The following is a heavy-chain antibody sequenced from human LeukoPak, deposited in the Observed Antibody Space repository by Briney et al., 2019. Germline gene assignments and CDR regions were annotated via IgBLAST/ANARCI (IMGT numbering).Heavy chain of an antibody. V-gene: IGHV3-48*01. CDR1: GFNFSTYN. CDR2: ISTSSRTI. D-gene: IGHD3-3*01. CDR3: ARDGYDFWSDYPTTLDP. J-gene: IGHJ5*02. Sequence: QPGGSLRLSCAVSGFNFSTYNMNWVRQAPGKGLEWVSYISTSSRTIYYADSVKGRFTISRDNAKNSLYLQMNSLRAEDTAVYYCARDGYDFWSDYPTTLDPWGQGTLVTVSS.